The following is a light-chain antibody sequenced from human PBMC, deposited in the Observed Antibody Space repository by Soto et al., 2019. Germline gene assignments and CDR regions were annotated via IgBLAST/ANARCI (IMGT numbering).Light chain of an antibody. V-gene: IGKV1-33*01. CDR2: DAS. CDR3: QQYDNLLPYT. J-gene: IGKJ2*01. CDR1: QDISNY. Sequence: DIQMTQSPSSLSASVGDRVTITCQASQDISNYLNWYQQKPGKAPKLLIYDASNLETGVLSRFSGSGSGTDFTFTISSLQPEDIATYYCQQYDNLLPYTFGQGIKLEIK.